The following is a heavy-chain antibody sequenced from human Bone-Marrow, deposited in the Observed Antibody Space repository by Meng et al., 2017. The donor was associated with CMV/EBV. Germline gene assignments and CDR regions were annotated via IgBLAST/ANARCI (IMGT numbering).Heavy chain of an antibody. CDR3: ARAGSSSGAFDI. V-gene: IGHV3-53*01. CDR1: EFNVTSTY. D-gene: IGHD6-6*01. CDR2: IYSGGHR. Sequence: GESLKIPCAASEFNVTSTYMNWVRQAPGKGLEWVSVIYSGGHRYYAGSVKGRFTISRDNSKNTLHLQMNSLRAEDTAMYYCARAGSSSGAFDIWGQGTMVTVSS. J-gene: IGHJ3*02.